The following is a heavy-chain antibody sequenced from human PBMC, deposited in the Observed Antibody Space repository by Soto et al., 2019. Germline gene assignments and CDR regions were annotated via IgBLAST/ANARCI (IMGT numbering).Heavy chain of an antibody. V-gene: IGHV4-4*07. CDR1: GGSISSYY. CDR2: IYTSGST. Sequence: SETLSLTCTVSGGSISSYYWSWIRQPAGKGLEWIGRIYTSGSTNYNPSLKSRVTMSVDTSKNQFSLKLSSVTAADTAVYYCARDLAYCGGDCYGPFDYWGQGTLVTVSS. D-gene: IGHD2-21*02. CDR3: ARDLAYCGGDCYGPFDY. J-gene: IGHJ4*02.